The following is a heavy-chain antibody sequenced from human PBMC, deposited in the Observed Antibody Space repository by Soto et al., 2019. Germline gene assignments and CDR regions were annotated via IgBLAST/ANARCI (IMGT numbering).Heavy chain of an antibody. CDR1: GYSISSGYY. J-gene: IGHJ6*02. D-gene: IGHD3-3*01. CDR2: IYHSGST. Sequence: PSETLSLTCAVSGYSISSGYYWGWIRQPPGKGLEWIGSIYHSGSTYYNPSLKSRVTISVDTSKNQFSLKLSSVTAADTAVYYCARDLTGYYDFWSGPSLLNYYSGMDVWGQGTTVTVSS. CDR3: ARDLTGYYDFWSGPSLLNYYSGMDV. V-gene: IGHV4-38-2*02.